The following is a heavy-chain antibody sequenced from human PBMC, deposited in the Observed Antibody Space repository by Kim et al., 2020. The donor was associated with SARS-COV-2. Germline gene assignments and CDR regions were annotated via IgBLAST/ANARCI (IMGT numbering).Heavy chain of an antibody. CDR2: IYNDGAT. CDR1: GFTVSSDY. V-gene: IGHV3-53*04. J-gene: IGHJ6*03. Sequence: GGSLRLSCAASGFTVSSDYMSWVRQAPGKGLEWVSVIYNDGATYYADSVKGRFTISRHISKNTLYLQMNSLTAEDTAVYYCARDRRNNYYYYMDVWGKGTTVTVSS. D-gene: IGHD1-1*01. CDR3: ARDRRNNYYYYMDV.